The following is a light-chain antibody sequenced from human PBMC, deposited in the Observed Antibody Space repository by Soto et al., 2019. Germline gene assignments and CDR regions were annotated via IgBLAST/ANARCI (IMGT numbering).Light chain of an antibody. CDR2: DAS. Sequence: EIVLTQSPATLSLSPGERGTLSCRASQSVSSSLAWYQQKPGQAPRLLIYDASNRATGIPARFSGSGSGTDFTLTISSLEAEDSAVYYCQQRSDWITFGQGTRLEIK. CDR3: QQRSDWIT. J-gene: IGKJ5*01. CDR1: QSVSSS. V-gene: IGKV3-11*01.